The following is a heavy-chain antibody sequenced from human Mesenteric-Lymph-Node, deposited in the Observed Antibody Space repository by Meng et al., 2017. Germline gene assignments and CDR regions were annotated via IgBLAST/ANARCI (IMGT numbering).Heavy chain of an antibody. D-gene: IGHD5-24*01. CDR3: ASGGRWLQANWFDP. CDR2: IIPIFGTA. Sequence: SVTVSFKASGGTFRSYAISWVRQAPGQGLEWMGGIIPIFGTANYAQKFQGRVTITADKSTSTAYMELSRLRSEDTAVYYCASGGRWLQANWFDPWGQGTLVTVSS. CDR1: GGTFRSYA. J-gene: IGHJ5*02. V-gene: IGHV1-69*06.